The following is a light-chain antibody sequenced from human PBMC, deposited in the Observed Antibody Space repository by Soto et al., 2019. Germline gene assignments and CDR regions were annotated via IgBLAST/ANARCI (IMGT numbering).Light chain of an antibody. Sequence: EIVMTQSPATLSVSPGERATLSCRASQSVSSNLAWYHQKPGTAPRLLIYGASTRATGIPARFSGSGSGKEFTLTISSLQSEDFAVYYCQQYNNWPPWTFGQGTKV. V-gene: IGKV3-15*01. CDR2: GAS. J-gene: IGKJ1*01. CDR3: QQYNNWPPWT. CDR1: QSVSSN.